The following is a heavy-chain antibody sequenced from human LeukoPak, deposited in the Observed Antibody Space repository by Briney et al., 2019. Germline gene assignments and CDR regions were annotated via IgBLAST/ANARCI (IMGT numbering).Heavy chain of an antibody. D-gene: IGHD3-10*01. CDR1: GGSISSGGYS. J-gene: IGHJ5*02. CDR3: ARDVRDYYGSGSASWFDP. CDR2: IYHSGST. V-gene: IGHV4-30-2*01. Sequence: PSQTLSLTCAVSGGSISSGGYSWSWIRQPPGKGLEWIGYIYHSGSTYYNPSLKSRVTISVDRSKNQFSLKLSSVTAADTAVYYCARDVRDYYGSGSASWFDPWAREPWSPSPQ.